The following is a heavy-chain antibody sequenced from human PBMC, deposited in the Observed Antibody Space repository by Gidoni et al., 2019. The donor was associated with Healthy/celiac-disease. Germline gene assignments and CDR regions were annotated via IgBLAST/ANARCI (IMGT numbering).Heavy chain of an antibody. CDR2: MSSSGSTI. D-gene: IGHD5-18*01. J-gene: IGHJ4*02. V-gene: IGHV3-11*01. CDR1: GFTFSDYY. Sequence: QVQLVESGGCLVKPGWSLRLSCAASGFTFSDYYMSWIRQAPGKGLEWVSYMSSSGSTIYYADSVKGRFTISRDNAKNSLYLQMNSLRAEETAVYYCARAVDTVLWYYFDYWGQGTLVTVSS. CDR3: ARAVDTVLWYYFDY.